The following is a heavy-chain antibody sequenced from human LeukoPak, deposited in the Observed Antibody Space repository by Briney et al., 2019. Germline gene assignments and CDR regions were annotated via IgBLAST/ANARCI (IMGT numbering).Heavy chain of an antibody. CDR2: INHNGST. J-gene: IGHJ6*04. Sequence: SETLSLTCAVYGGSFSGYYWSWIRQPPGKGLEGIGEINHNGSTNYNPSLKSRVTISVDTSKNQFSLKLSSVTAADTAVYYCARVGTMVRGAPDGMDVWGKGTTVTVSS. CDR1: GGSFSGYY. CDR3: ARVGTMVRGAPDGMDV. D-gene: IGHD3-10*01. V-gene: IGHV4-34*01.